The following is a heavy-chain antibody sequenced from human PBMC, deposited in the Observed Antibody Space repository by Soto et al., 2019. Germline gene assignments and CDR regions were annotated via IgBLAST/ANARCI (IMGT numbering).Heavy chain of an antibody. CDR1: GYSFTSYW. Sequence: GESLKISCKGSGYSFTSYWIGWVRQMPGKGLEWMGIIYPGDSDTRYSPSFQGQVTISADKSISTAYLQWSSLKASDTAMYYCARRPVEIGPVSFLGVFDIWSQGTMVTVSS. J-gene: IGHJ3*02. V-gene: IGHV5-51*01. D-gene: IGHD3-3*01. CDR2: IYPGDSDT. CDR3: ARRPVEIGPVSFLGVFDI.